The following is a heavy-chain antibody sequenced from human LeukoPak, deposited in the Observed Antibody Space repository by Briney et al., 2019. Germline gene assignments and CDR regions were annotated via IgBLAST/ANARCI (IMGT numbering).Heavy chain of an antibody. D-gene: IGHD2-8*01. CDR2: ISGSGGST. V-gene: IGHV3-23*01. CDR3: AKDPDCTSGICYTFFAS. Sequence: GGSLRLSCAASGFTFSNYAMSWVRQAPGKGLEWVSAISGSGGSTYYADSVKGRFTISRDNSKNTLYLQMNSLRAEDTAVYYCAKDPDCTSGICYTFFASWGKGPLVTVSP. CDR1: GFTFSNYA. J-gene: IGHJ4*02.